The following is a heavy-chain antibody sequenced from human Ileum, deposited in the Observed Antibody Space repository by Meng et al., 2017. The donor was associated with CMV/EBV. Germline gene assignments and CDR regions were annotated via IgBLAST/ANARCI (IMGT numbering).Heavy chain of an antibody. CDR3: AGGWDNHKVGVH. Sequence: AQLEVGGAEPLNPWETQSNTSGVHGACVSDYCGPQVREHRGKGMEWIGPINPSRSTDHNPHRKSRVTRSNDTSNDQFSLKLTCLTAADTAVYSCAGGWDNHKVGVHWGQGTLVTVSS. D-gene: IGHD1-14*01. CDR2: INPSRST. V-gene: IGHV4-34*01. J-gene: IGHJ4*02. CDR1: GACVSDYC.